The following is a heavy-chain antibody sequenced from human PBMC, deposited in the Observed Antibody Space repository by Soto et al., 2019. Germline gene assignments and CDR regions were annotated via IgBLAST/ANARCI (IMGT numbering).Heavy chain of an antibody. CDR1: GYTFTSYD. V-gene: IGHV1-8*01. CDR2: MNPNSGNT. D-gene: IGHD6-13*01. CDR3: ARGRIAAAGDAFDI. Sequence: ASVKVSCKASGYTFTSYDINWVRQATGPGLEWMGWMNPNSGNTGYAQKFQGRVTMTRNTSISTAYMELSSLRSEDTAVYYCARGRIAAAGDAFDIWGQGTMVTVSS. J-gene: IGHJ3*02.